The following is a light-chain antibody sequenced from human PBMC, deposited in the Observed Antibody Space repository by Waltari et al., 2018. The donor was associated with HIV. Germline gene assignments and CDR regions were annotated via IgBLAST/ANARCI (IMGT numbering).Light chain of an antibody. J-gene: IGLJ3*02. CDR3: ATWDDSLSGPV. V-gene: IGLV1-44*01. CDR2: STY. CDR1: NSNIARNP. Sequence: QSVLAQPPSTSGTPGQTISISCSGSNSNIARNPVDWYQQFPGTAPKLLIYSTYQRPSGVPDRFSGSKSGTSASLAISGLQSEDEGDYFCATWDDSLSGPVFGGGTKLTVL.